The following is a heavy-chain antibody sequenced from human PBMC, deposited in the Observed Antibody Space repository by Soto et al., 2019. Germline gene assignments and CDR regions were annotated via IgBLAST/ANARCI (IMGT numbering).Heavy chain of an antibody. CDR3: VRDGSGGLGGDWFDP. Sequence: PSETLSLTCAVYGGSLSGYYWSWIRQPPGKGLEWIGEINHSGSTNYNPSLKSRVTISVDTSKNQFSLKLSSVTAADTAVYYCVRDGSGGLGGDWFDPWGQGTLVTVSS. D-gene: IGHD3-10*01. V-gene: IGHV4-34*01. CDR2: INHSGST. CDR1: GGSLSGYY. J-gene: IGHJ5*02.